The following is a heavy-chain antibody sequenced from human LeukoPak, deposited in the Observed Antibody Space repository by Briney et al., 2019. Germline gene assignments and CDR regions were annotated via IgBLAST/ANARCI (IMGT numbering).Heavy chain of an antibody. CDR1: GGSFSGYY. V-gene: IGHV4-34*01. J-gene: IGHJ4*02. CDR3: ARTTRIAVTH. D-gene: IGHD6-19*01. Sequence: PSETLSLTCAVYGGSFSGYYWSWIRQPPGKGLEWIGEINHSGSTNYNPSLKSRVTISVDTSKNQFSLKLSSVTAADTAVYYCARTTRIAVTHWGQGTLVIVSS. CDR2: INHSGST.